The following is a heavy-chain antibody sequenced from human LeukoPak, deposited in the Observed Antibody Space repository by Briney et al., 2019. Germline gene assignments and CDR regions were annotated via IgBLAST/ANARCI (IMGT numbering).Heavy chain of an antibody. J-gene: IGHJ4*02. D-gene: IGHD3-22*01. Sequence: GGSLRLSCAASGFAFSSYSIDWVRQAPGKGLEWLSYISSSSSTIYYADSVKGRFTISRDNAKNSVYLQMNSLRAEDTAVYYCARVWSSGYTKDYWGQGTLVTVSS. CDR2: ISSSSSTI. CDR3: ARVWSSGYTKDY. V-gene: IGHV3-48*04. CDR1: GFAFSSYS.